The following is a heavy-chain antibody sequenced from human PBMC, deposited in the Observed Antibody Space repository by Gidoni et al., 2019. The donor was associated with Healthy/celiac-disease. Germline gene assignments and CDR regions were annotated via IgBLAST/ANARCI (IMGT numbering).Heavy chain of an antibody. V-gene: IGHV5-10-1*03. CDR2: IDPSDSYT. Sequence: DVQLVQSGAASPKPGEPRGTSCKGAGDSFTSYGISWVRQMPGKGLEWMGMIDPSDSYTNYSPSFQGHVTISADKSISTAYLQWSSLKASDTAMYYCARASQGMDVWGQGTTVTVSS. CDR3: ARASQGMDV. J-gene: IGHJ6*02. CDR1: GDSFTSYG.